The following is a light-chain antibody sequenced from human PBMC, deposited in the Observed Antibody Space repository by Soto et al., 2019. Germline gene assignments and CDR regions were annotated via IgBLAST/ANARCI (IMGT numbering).Light chain of an antibody. CDR2: EVT. Sequence: QSALTQPASVSGSPGQSITISCTGTSSAVGGYNYVSWYQHHPGNAPKLMIYEVTNRPSGVSNRFSGSKSGNTASLTISGLQAEDEADYYCSSYTSSNTLYVFGTGTKLTVL. CDR3: SSYTSSNTLYV. J-gene: IGLJ1*01. CDR1: SSAVGGYNY. V-gene: IGLV2-14*01.